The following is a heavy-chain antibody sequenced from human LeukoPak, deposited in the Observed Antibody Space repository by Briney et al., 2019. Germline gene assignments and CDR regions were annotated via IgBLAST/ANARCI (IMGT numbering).Heavy chain of an antibody. Sequence: GGSLRLSCAASGFTFSNSWVTWVRQAPGRGLEWVANIKEDGSDKQYVDSVRGRFTISRDNAKNSVSLQMDGLRAEDTAVYHCVRESDVWSGPGIGRPLDVWGKGTTLTVSS. CDR2: IKEDGSDK. J-gene: IGHJ6*04. V-gene: IGHV3-7*01. CDR1: GFTFSNSW. D-gene: IGHD3-3*01. CDR3: VRESDVWSGPGIGRPLDV.